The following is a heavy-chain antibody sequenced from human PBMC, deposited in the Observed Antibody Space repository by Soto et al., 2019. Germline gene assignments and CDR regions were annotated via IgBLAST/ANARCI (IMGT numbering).Heavy chain of an antibody. Sequence: GGSLRLSCAASGFTFSSYAMSWVRQAPGKGLEWVSAISGSGGSTYYADSVKGRFTISRDNSKNTLYLQMNSLRAEDAAVYSCEKVSSPAVVPAAMLGGVFDYWGQGTLVTVSS. CDR1: GFTFSSYA. V-gene: IGHV3-23*01. D-gene: IGHD2-2*01. J-gene: IGHJ4*02. CDR2: ISGSGGST. CDR3: EKVSSPAVVPAAMLGGVFDY.